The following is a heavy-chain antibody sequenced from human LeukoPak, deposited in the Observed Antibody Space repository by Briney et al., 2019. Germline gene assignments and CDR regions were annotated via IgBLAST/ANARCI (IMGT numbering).Heavy chain of an antibody. CDR1: GGSISNTNW. Sequence: MASGTLSLTCGVSGGSISNTNWWSWVRQPPGQGLEWIGEISLTGLTHYNPSLESRITVSLDKSKNQLSLTLTSVTAADTAVYYCSRENGAFSPFGYWGQGTLVTVLS. J-gene: IGHJ4*02. CDR3: SRENGAFSPFGY. CDR2: ISLTGLT. D-gene: IGHD2-8*01. V-gene: IGHV4-4*02.